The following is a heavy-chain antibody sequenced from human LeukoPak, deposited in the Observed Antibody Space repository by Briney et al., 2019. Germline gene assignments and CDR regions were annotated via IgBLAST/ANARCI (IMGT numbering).Heavy chain of an antibody. CDR1: GFTFSSYS. J-gene: IGHJ4*01. CDR3: ARDRNTLIDY. D-gene: IGHD1-14*01. V-gene: IGHV3-48*02. Sequence: AGSLRLSCSASGFTFSSYSMDWVRQAPGKGLEWLSYITSSSGTIYYADSVKGRFTVSRDNAKNSLYLQMNSLRDEDTAVYYCARDRNTLIDYWGHGIHLSVSS. CDR2: ITSSSGTI.